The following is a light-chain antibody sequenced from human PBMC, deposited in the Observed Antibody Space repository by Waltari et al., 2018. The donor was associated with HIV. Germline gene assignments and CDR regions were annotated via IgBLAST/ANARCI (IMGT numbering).Light chain of an antibody. V-gene: IGLV1-47*01. J-gene: IGLJ3*02. Sequence: QSVLTQPPSASGTPGQRVTISCSGSSSNIGSNYVYWYQQLPGTAPKLLNYRNNQRPSGVPDRFSGSKSGTSASLAISGLRSEDEADYYCAAWDDSLSGGVFGGGTKLTVL. CDR3: AAWDDSLSGGV. CDR1: SSNIGSNY. CDR2: RNN.